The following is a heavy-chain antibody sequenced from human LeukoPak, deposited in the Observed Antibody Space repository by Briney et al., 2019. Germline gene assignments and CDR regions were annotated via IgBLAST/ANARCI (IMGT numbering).Heavy chain of an antibody. Sequence: GGSLRLTCAASGFTFSSYWMSWVRHAPGKGLEWVANIKQDGSEKYYVDSVKGRFTISRDNAKSSLYLQMNSLRAEDTAVYYCASGGRGYSYGNYWGQGTLVTVSS. D-gene: IGHD5-18*01. V-gene: IGHV3-7*01. J-gene: IGHJ4*02. CDR3: ASGGRGYSYGNY. CDR1: GFTFSSYW. CDR2: IKQDGSEK.